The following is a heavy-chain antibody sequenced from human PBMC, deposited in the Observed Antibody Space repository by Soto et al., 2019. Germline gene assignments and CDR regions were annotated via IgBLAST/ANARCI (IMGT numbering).Heavy chain of an antibody. CDR3: ARAPRITMIVVVKDYYYGMDV. CDR1: GYTFTSYG. D-gene: IGHD3-22*01. J-gene: IGHJ6*02. Sequence: QVQLVQSGAEVKKPGASVKVSCKASGYTFTSYGISWVRQAPGQGLEWMGWISAYNGNTNYAQKLQGRVTMTTDTSTSTAYMELRSLRSDDTAVYYCARAPRITMIVVVKDYYYGMDVWGQGTTVTVSS. V-gene: IGHV1-18*01. CDR2: ISAYNGNT.